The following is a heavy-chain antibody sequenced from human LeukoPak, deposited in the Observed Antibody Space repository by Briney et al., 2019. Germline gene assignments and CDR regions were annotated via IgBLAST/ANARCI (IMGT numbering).Heavy chain of an antibody. CDR2: INPNSGGT. V-gene: IGHV1-2*06. J-gene: IGHJ4*02. CDR3: ARTSHYDILTGYLVYYFDY. D-gene: IGHD3-9*01. CDR1: GYTFTGYY. Sequence: ASVKVSCKASGYTFTGYYMHWVRQAPGQGLGWMGRINPNSGGTNYAQKFQGRVTMTRDTSISTAYMELSRLRSDGTAVYYCARTSHYDILTGYLVYYFDYWGQGTLVTVSS.